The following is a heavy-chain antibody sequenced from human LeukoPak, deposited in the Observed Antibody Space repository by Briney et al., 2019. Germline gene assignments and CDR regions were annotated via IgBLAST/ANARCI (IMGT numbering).Heavy chain of an antibody. CDR3: ARRRVLRYFDWLPHPSYYFDY. D-gene: IGHD3-9*01. CDR1: GGSFSGYY. J-gene: IGHJ4*02. Sequence: SETLSLTCAVYGGSFSGYYWSWIRQPPGKGLEWIGEINHSGSTNYNPSLKSRVTISVDTSKNQFSLKLSSVTAADTAVYYCARRRVLRYFDWLPHPSYYFDYWGQGTLVTVSS. CDR2: INHSGST. V-gene: IGHV4-34*01.